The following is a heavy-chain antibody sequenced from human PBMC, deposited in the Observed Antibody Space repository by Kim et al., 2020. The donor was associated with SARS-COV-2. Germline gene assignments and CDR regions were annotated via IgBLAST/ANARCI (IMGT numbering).Heavy chain of an antibody. D-gene: IGHD4-17*01. CDR1: GYSFTSHW. Sequence: GESLKISCKSSGYSFTSHWIAWVRQKPGKGLEWMGIIYPGDSATRYSPSFQGQVTISADKSISTAYLQWSSLKASDTAIYYCARHDYCGDYKGYYYVDYWGQGTLVTVSS. J-gene: IGHJ4*02. V-gene: IGHV5-51*01. CDR2: IYPGDSAT. CDR3: ARHDYCGDYKGYYYVDY.